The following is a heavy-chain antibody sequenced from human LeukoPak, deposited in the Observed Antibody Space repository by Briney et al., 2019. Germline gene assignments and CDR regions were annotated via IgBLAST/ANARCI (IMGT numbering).Heavy chain of an antibody. CDR1: GLTFDDRG. D-gene: IGHD2/OR15-2a*01. Sequence: GGSLRLSCAPSGLTFDDRGMSWVRQAPGNGLEWVSGINWIVGSTAYADSVEGRFTISRDNAKKSVYLQMNSLRAEDTALYYCTRGRIIRGYFDYWGQGTLVTVSS. CDR3: TRGRIIRGYFDY. CDR2: INWIVGST. J-gene: IGHJ4*02. V-gene: IGHV3-20*04.